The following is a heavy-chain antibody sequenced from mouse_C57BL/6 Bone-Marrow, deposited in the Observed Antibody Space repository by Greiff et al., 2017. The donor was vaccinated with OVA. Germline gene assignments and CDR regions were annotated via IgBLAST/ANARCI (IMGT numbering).Heavy chain of an antibody. D-gene: IGHD1-1*01. J-gene: IGHJ2*01. CDR2: INPSNGGT. V-gene: IGHV1-53*01. CDR1: GYTFTSYW. CDR3: ASQFTTVVAQDY. Sequence: QVQLQQPGTELVKPGASVKLSCKASGYTFTSYWMNWVKQRPGQGLEWIGNINPSNGGTNYNEKFKSKATLTVDKSSSTAYMQLSSLTSEDSAVYYCASQFTTVVAQDYWGQGTTLTVSS.